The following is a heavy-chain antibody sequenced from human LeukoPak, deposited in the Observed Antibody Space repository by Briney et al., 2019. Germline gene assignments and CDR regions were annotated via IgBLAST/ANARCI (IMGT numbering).Heavy chain of an antibody. Sequence: SVKVSCKASGGTFSSYAISWVRQAPGQGLEWMGGIIPIFGTANYAQKFQGRVTITADESTSTAYMELRSLRSDDTAVYYCARVRYDFWSGYPSFDYWGQGTLVTVSS. V-gene: IGHV1-69*13. CDR1: GGTFSSYA. D-gene: IGHD3-3*01. CDR3: ARVRYDFWSGYPSFDY. J-gene: IGHJ4*02. CDR2: IIPIFGTA.